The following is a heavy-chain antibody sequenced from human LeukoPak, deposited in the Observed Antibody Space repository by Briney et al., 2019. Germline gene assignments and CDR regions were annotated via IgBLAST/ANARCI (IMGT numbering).Heavy chain of an antibody. J-gene: IGHJ4*02. V-gene: IGHV3-23*01. CDR2: ISSSGGTT. Sequence: GSLRLSCAASGFTFNSYAMSWVRQAPGGGLEWVSVISSSGGTTYYADSVKGRFTISRDNFKNTLNLQMNSLRGEDTAVYYCAKDRLGSSSWYIVDYWGQGTLVTVSS. CDR3: AKDRLGSSSWYIVDY. D-gene: IGHD6-13*01. CDR1: GFTFNSYA.